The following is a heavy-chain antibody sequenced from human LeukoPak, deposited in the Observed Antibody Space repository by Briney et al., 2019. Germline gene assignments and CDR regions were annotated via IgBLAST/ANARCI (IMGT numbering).Heavy chain of an antibody. CDR1: GGTFSSYA. J-gene: IGHJ6*03. Sequence: SVKVSCKXSGGTFSSYAISWVRQAPGQGLEWMGGIIPIFGTANYAQKFQGRVTITADESTSTAYMELSSLRSEDTAVYYCARDTGITGTYYMDVWGKGTTVTVSS. D-gene: IGHD1-20*01. CDR2: IIPIFGTA. V-gene: IGHV1-69*13. CDR3: ARDTGITGTYYMDV.